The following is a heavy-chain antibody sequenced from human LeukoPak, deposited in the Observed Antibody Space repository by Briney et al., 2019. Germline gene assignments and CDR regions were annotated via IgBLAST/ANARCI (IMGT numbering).Heavy chain of an antibody. CDR2: ISYDGSNK. Sequence: PGGSLRLSCAASGFTFSSYAMHWVRQAPGKGLEWVAVISYDGSNKYYADSVKGRFTISRDNAKNSLYLQMNSLRAEDTAVYYCARECREDGVCYHYWGQGTLVTVSS. V-gene: IGHV3-30-3*01. CDR1: GFTFSSYA. J-gene: IGHJ4*02. CDR3: ARECREDGVCYHY. D-gene: IGHD2-8*01.